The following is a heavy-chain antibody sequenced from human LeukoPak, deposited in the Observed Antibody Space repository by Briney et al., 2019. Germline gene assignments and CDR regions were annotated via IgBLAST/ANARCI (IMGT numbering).Heavy chain of an antibody. D-gene: IGHD2-8*02. CDR3: ATYRQVLLPFES. CDR1: GFTFSDYY. CDR2: ISSSSSYI. Sequence: GGSLRLSCTASGFTFSDYYMSWIRQAPGKGLEWVSSISSSSSYIYYADSVRGRFTISRDNSKSTLSLQMNSLRAEDTAIYYCATYRQVLLPFESWGQGTLVTVSS. V-gene: IGHV3-11*03. J-gene: IGHJ4*02.